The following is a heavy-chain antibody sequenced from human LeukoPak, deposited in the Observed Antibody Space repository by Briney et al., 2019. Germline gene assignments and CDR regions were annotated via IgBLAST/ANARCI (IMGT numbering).Heavy chain of an antibody. CDR2: ISSSSSTI. V-gene: IGHV3-48*01. CDR3: ARDGGNSLEAFDI. CDR1: GFTFSSYS. Sequence: PGGSLRLSCAASGFTFSSYSMNWVRQAPGKGLEWVSYISSSSSTIYYADSVKGRFTISRDNAKNSLYLQMNSLRAEDTAVYYCARDGGNSLEAFDIWGQGTMVTVTS. J-gene: IGHJ3*02. D-gene: IGHD4-23*01.